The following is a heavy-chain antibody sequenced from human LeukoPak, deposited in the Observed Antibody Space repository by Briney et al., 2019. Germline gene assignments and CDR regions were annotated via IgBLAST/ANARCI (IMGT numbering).Heavy chain of an antibody. D-gene: IGHD3-22*01. J-gene: IGHJ4*02. Sequence: GGSLRLSCSASGFTFSSYAMHWVRQAPGKGLEYVSAISSNGGSTYYADSVKGRFTISRDNSKNTLYLQMSSLRAEDTAVYYCAKSSSYYDSSGYLYYFDYWGQGTLVTVSS. V-gene: IGHV3-64D*06. CDR2: ISSNGGST. CDR3: AKSSSYYDSSGYLYYFDY. CDR1: GFTFSSYA.